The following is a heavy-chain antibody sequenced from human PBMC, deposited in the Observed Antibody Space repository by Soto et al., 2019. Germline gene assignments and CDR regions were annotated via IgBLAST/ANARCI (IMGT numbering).Heavy chain of an antibody. Sequence: ASVKVSCKASGGTFSSYAISWVRQAPGQGLEWMGGIIPIFGTANYARKFQGRVTITADESTSTAYMELSSLRSEDTAVYYCARPDSSGYKYYYYYGMDVWGQGTTVTVSS. D-gene: IGHD3-22*01. CDR1: GGTFSSYA. CDR2: IIPIFGTA. V-gene: IGHV1-69*13. J-gene: IGHJ6*02. CDR3: ARPDSSGYKYYYYYGMDV.